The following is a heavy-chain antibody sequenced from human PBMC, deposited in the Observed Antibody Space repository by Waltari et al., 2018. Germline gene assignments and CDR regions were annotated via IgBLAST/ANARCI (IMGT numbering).Heavy chain of an antibody. Sequence: QVQLQESGPGLVKPSETLSLTCTVSGYSISSGYYWGWIRQPPGKGLEWIGSIYFSGSTYYNPSLKSRVTISVDPSKNQFSLKLSSVTAADTAVYYCARDPGYYDTSGYPAYFDYWGQGTLVTVSS. J-gene: IGHJ4*02. CDR2: IYFSGST. CDR1: GYSISSGYY. CDR3: ARDPGYYDTSGYPAYFDY. D-gene: IGHD3-22*01. V-gene: IGHV4-38-2*02.